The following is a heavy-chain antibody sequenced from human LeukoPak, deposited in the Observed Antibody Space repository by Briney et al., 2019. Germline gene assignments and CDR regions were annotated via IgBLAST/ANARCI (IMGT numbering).Heavy chain of an antibody. D-gene: IGHD3-10*01. CDR3: ARGYGSGSNWFDP. J-gene: IGHJ5*02. CDR2: MNPNSGNT. V-gene: IGHV1-8*02. Sequence: ASVKVSCKASGGSFSTYGTSWVRQAPGQGLEWMGWMNPNSGNTGYAQKFQGRVTMTRNTSISTAYMELSSLRSEDTAVYYCARGYGSGSNWFDPWGQGTLVTVSS. CDR1: GGSFSTYG.